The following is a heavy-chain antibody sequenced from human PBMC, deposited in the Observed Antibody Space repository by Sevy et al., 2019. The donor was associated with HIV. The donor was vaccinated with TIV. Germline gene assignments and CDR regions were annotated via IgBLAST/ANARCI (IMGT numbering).Heavy chain of an antibody. D-gene: IGHD3-9*01. CDR3: ARDDDWDAFDI. J-gene: IGHJ3*02. V-gene: IGHV3-30*02. CDR1: GFTFSTYG. Sequence: GSLRLSCAASGFTFSTYGMHWVRQAPGKGLEWVAFIRYDGSNKYNGDSVKGRFTISRDNSENTLYLEMNSLRPEDTAVYYCARDDDWDAFDIWGQGTMVTVSS. CDR2: IRYDGSNK.